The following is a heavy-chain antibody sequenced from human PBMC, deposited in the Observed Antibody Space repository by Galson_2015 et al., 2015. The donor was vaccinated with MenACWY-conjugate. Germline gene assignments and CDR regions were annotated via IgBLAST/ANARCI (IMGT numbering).Heavy chain of an antibody. V-gene: IGHV4-61*01. CDR3: ASLPQDYCNTIKCFGWFDP. CDR2: IHSSGFT. Sequence: ETLSLTCTVSGGSVSSSQYYWSWIRQPPGKDLEWIGYIHSSGFTKYTPSLRSRVTVSLDMSTNQFSLMLTSVTAADTAVYFCASLPQDYCNTIKCFGWFDPWGQGTLVTVSS. J-gene: IGHJ5*02. D-gene: IGHD2/OR15-2a*01. CDR1: GGSVSSSQYY.